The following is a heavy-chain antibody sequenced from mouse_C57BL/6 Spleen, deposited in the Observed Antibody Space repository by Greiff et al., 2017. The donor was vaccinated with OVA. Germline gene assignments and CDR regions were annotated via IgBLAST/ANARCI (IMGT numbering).Heavy chain of an antibody. V-gene: IGHV14-4*01. D-gene: IGHD2-10*02. CDR1: GFNIKDDY. CDR3: APYGKYGDYYAMDY. Sequence: EVQLQQSGAELVRPGASVKLSCTASGFNIKDDYMHWVKQRPEQGLEWIGWIDPENGDTEYASKFQGKATITADTSSNTAYLQLSSLTSEDTAVYYCAPYGKYGDYYAMDYWGEGTSVTVSP. CDR2: IDPENGDT. J-gene: IGHJ4*01.